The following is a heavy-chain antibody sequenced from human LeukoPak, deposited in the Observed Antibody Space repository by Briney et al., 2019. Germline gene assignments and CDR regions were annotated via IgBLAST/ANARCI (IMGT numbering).Heavy chain of an antibody. CDR1: GGSISSGGYS. CDR3: ASFGYGSLFDY. D-gene: IGHD4-17*01. CDR2: IYHSRST. J-gene: IGHJ4*02. Sequence: KASQTLSLTCAVSGGSISSGGYSWSWIRQPPGKGLEWIGYIYHSRSTYYNPSLKRRVTISVDRTKNQFSLKLSSVTAAETAVYYCASFGYGSLFDYWGQGTLVTVSS. V-gene: IGHV4-30-2*01.